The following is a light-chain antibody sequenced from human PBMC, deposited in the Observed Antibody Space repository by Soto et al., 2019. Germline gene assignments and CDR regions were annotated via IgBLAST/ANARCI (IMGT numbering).Light chain of an antibody. J-gene: IGLJ2*01. Sequence: QLVLTQSPSASASRGASVKLTCTLSSGHSTYAIAWHQQQPEKGPRYLMKLNSDGSHIKGDGIPDRFSGSSSGAERYLTISSLQSEDEADYYCSSYAGRNNVVFGGGTKLTVL. V-gene: IGLV4-69*01. CDR1: SGHSTYA. CDR2: LNSDGSH. CDR3: SSYAGRNNVV.